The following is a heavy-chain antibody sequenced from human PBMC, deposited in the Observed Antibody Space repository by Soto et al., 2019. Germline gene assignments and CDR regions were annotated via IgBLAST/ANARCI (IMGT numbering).Heavy chain of an antibody. CDR3: AVTTVINGYFDY. D-gene: IGHD4-17*01. J-gene: IGHJ4*02. CDR1: GFTFSSYG. V-gene: IGHV3-33*01. CDR2: IWYDGSNK. Sequence: GSLSLSCAASGFTFSSYGMHWVRQAPGKGLEWVAVIWYDGSNKYYADSVKGRFTISRDNSKNTLYLRMNSLRAEDTAVYYCAVTTVINGYFDYWGQGTLVTVSS.